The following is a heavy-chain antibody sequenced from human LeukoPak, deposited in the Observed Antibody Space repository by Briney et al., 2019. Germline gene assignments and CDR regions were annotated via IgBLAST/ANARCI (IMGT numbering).Heavy chain of an antibody. J-gene: IGHJ6*02. D-gene: IGHD6-19*01. CDR2: ISSSSSYI. CDR1: GFTFTPYS. V-gene: IGHV3-21*01. CDR3: ASDFGSGWYDYYYYGMDV. Sequence: GGSLRLSCAASGFTFTPYSMNWVRQAPGKRLEWVSSISSSSSYIYYADSVKGRFTISRDNAKNSVYLQMNTLRAEDTAVYYCASDFGSGWYDYYYYGMDVWGQGTTVTVSS.